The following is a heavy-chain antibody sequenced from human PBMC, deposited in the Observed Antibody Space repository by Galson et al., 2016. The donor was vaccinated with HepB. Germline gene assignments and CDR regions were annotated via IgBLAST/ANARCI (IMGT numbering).Heavy chain of an antibody. CDR3: ARSDRYFFDY. V-gene: IGHV2-5*02. CDR2: IYWDDDT. Sequence: PALEKPTQTLTLTCSFSGFSLTTFGVGVGWLRQPPGKPLEWLALIYWDDDTRYSPSLKSRLTLTKDTSKNQVVLSVTNMDALDTGTYYCARSDRYFFDYWGQGTLVTVSS. D-gene: IGHD1-14*01. CDR1: GFSLTTFGVG. J-gene: IGHJ4*02.